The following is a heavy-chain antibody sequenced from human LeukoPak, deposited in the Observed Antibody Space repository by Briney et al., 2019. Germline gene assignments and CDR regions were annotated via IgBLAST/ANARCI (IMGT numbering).Heavy chain of an antibody. CDR3: VRVWRFPICFDT. CDR1: GFTFSDYY. V-gene: IGHV3-11*04. CDR2: ISSSGTTI. D-gene: IGHD1-1*01. Sequence: GGSLRLSCAASGFTFSDYYMSWIRQAPGKGLEWVSYISSSGTTIDYAGSVKGRFTISRDSSKNSLYLQMNSLRAEDTAVYYCVRVWRFPICFDTWGQGTLVTVSS. J-gene: IGHJ5*02.